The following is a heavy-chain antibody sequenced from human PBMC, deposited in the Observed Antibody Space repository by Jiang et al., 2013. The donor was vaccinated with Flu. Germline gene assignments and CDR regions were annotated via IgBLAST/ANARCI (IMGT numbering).Heavy chain of an antibody. V-gene: IGHV4-39*01. D-gene: IGHD3-3*01. CDR1: GDSISSSAYY. J-gene: IGHJ6*02. CDR3: ARLGGDYDFWSGYYRYGMDV. CDR2: IYYSEST. Sequence: SLTCTVSGDSISSSAYYWGVDPPAPTGRGVEWIGSIYYSESTYYNPSLKSRVIIFVDTSKNQFSLNLNSVTGADTAVYYCARLGGDYDFWSGYYRYGMDVWGQGTTVTVSS.